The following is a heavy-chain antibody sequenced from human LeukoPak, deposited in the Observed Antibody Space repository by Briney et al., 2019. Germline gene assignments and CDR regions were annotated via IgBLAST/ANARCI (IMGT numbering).Heavy chain of an antibody. V-gene: IGHV4-61*02. CDR2: IYTSGST. J-gene: IGHJ4*02. Sequence: SQTLSLTCTVSGGSISSGSYYWSWIRQPAGKGLEWIGRIYTSGSTNYNPSLKSRVTISVDTSKNQFSLKLSSVTAADTAVYYCARGRYYDFWSGLYYFDYWGRGTLVTVSS. CDR3: ARGRYYDFWSGLYYFDY. CDR1: GGSISSGSYY. D-gene: IGHD3-3*01.